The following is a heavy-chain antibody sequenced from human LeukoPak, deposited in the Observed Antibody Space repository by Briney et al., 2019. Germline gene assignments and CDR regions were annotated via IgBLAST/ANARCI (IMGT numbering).Heavy chain of an antibody. V-gene: IGHV3-53*01. Sequence: GGSVRLSCAASGFTVSSNNNYMSWVRQAPGKGPEWVSVLYTGGRPDYADFVKGRFTISRDNSKNTLYLQMNSLRAEDTAVYYCTRSPSGDSYSWYSDLWGRGTLVTVSS. CDR1: GFTVSSNNNY. CDR2: LYTGGRP. J-gene: IGHJ2*01. D-gene: IGHD2-21*01. CDR3: TRSPSGDSYSWYSDL.